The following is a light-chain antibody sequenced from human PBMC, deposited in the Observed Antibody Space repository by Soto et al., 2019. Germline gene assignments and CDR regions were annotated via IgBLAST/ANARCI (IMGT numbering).Light chain of an antibody. CDR2: DAS. Sequence: EKVMTQSPATLSVSPGERATLSCRASQSVSSYLAWYQQKPGQAPRILIYDASTRATGVPARFSGSGSGTEFTLTIRSLQSEDLAVYYCQQYDDWPETFGQGTKVEIK. CDR1: QSVSSY. V-gene: IGKV3-15*01. CDR3: QQYDDWPET. J-gene: IGKJ1*01.